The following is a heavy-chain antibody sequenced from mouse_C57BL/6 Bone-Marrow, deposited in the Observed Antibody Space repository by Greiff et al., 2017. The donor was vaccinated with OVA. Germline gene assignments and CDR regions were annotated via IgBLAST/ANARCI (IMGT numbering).Heavy chain of an antibody. D-gene: IGHD2-4*01. CDR1: GFSFNTYA. Sequence: EVQLVESGGGLVQPKGSLKLSCAASGFSFNTYAMNWVRQAPGKGLEWVARIRSKSNNYATYYADSVKDRFTISSDDSQNMLYLQMNNLKTDDTAMYYCVATMITGYAMDYWGQGTSVTVSS. J-gene: IGHJ4*01. CDR3: VATMITGYAMDY. CDR2: IRSKSNNYAT. V-gene: IGHV10-1*01.